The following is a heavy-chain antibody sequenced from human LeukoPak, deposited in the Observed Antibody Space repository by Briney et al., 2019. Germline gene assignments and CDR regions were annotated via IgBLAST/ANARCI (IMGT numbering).Heavy chain of an antibody. CDR3: ARRMRVSSSGFDP. V-gene: IGHV3-21*01. Sequence: GGSLRLSCAASGFTFSSYSMNWVRQAPGKGLEWVSSISGSSSYIYYADSVKGRFTISRDNAKNSLYLQMNSLRAEDTAVYYCARRMRVSSSGFDPWGQGTLVTVSS. D-gene: IGHD6-6*01. CDR1: GFTFSSYS. CDR2: ISGSSSYI. J-gene: IGHJ5*02.